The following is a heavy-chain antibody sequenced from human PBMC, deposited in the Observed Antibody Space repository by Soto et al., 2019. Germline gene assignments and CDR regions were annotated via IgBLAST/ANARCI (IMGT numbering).Heavy chain of an antibody. CDR2: IYYTGNT. V-gene: IGHV4-30-4*01. J-gene: IGHJ4*02. D-gene: IGHD3-22*01. CDR1: GASISGGDYY. Sequence: QVQLQESGPGLVKPSQTLSLTCTLSGASISGGDYYWTWIRQPPGKGLEWIGSIYYTGNTYSNPSLESRLSISVDPSNNQFALRLTSVTAPDTAIYYCARATYDSSTYYLDYWGQGTLVTVSS. CDR3: ARATYDSSTYYLDY.